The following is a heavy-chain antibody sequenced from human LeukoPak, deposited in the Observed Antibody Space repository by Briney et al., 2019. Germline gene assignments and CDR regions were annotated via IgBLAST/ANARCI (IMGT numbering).Heavy chain of an antibody. D-gene: IGHD4-17*01. CDR1: GFTFSHYW. V-gene: IGHV3-74*01. Sequence: GGSLRVSCAASGFTFSHYWMHWVRQTPGKGLVWVSRIYSDGSGTSYADSVKGRFTISRDNAKNSLFLQMNSLRAEDTAVYYCARDANYGDYDPVIYYMDVWGKGTTVTVSS. J-gene: IGHJ6*03. CDR2: IYSDGSGT. CDR3: ARDANYGDYDPVIYYMDV.